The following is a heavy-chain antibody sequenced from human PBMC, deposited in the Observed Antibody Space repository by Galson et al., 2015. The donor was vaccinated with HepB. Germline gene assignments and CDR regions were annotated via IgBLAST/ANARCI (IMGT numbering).Heavy chain of an antibody. Sequence: SVKVSCKASGSTFTSYDINWVRQATGQGLEWMGWMNPNSGNTGYAQKFQGRVTMTRNTSISTAYMELSSLRSEDTAVYYCARGVPSGYPGWSDYWGQGTLVTVSS. J-gene: IGHJ4*02. V-gene: IGHV1-8*01. D-gene: IGHD5-12*01. CDR1: GSTFTSYD. CDR2: MNPNSGNT. CDR3: ARGVPSGYPGWSDY.